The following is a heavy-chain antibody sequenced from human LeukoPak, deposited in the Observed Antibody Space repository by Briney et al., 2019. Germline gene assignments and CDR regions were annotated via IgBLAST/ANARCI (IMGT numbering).Heavy chain of an antibody. Sequence: ASVKVSCKAFGYTFTSNYMHWVRQAPGQGPEWMGVISPSGGSTTYAQKFQGRVTLTRDMSTSTDYLELSSLRSEDTAVYYCAREPYYDSSGYCLDYWGQGTLVTVSS. J-gene: IGHJ4*02. CDR1: GYTFTSNY. CDR3: AREPYYDSSGYCLDY. D-gene: IGHD3-22*01. V-gene: IGHV1-46*01. CDR2: ISPSGGST.